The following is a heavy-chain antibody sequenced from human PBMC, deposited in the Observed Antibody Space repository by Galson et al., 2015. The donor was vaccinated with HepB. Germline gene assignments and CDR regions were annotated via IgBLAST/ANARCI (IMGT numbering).Heavy chain of an antibody. CDR3: ARGADTPMGNSYYYGLDV. CDR1: GFTLSSNW. D-gene: IGHD5-18*01. V-gene: IGHV3-74*01. CDR2: ISGDGSST. Sequence: LRLSCAASGFTLSSNWMHWVRQVPGKGLVWVSRISGDGSSTTYADSVKGRFTISRDNAKNSVFLQMSSLRAEDTAVYYCARGADTPMGNSYYYGLDVWGQGTTVTVSS. J-gene: IGHJ6*02.